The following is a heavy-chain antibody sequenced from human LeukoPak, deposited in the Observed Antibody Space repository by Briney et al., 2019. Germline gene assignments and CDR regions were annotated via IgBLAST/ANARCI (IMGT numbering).Heavy chain of an antibody. CDR3: ARDWGRYSYPQYYGMDV. CDR1: GFTFDDYA. D-gene: IGHD5-18*01. J-gene: IGHJ6*02. V-gene: IGHV3-23*01. CDR2: ISGSGGST. Sequence: GGSLRLSCAASGFTFDDYAMHWVRQAPGKGLEWVSAISGSGGSTYYADSVKGRFTISRDNSKNTLYLQMNSLRAEDTAVYYCARDWGRYSYPQYYGMDVWGQGTTVTVSS.